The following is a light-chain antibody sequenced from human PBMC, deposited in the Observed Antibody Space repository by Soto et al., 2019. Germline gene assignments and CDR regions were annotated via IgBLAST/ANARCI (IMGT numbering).Light chain of an antibody. V-gene: IGKV3D-15*01. CDR3: QQYNNWPPLT. J-gene: IGKJ4*01. Sequence: EIVLTQSPGTLSLSPGERATLSCRSSQSVSSKYLAWYQQKPGQAPRLLIYGASSRATCIPDRFSGSGSGTEFTLTISSLQSEDFAVYYCQQYNNWPPLTFGGGTKVEIK. CDR2: GAS. CDR1: QSVSSKY.